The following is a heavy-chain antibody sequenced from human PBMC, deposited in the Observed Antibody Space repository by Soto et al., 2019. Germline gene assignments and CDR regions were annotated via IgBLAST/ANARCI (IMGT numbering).Heavy chain of an antibody. J-gene: IGHJ4*02. Sequence: GGSLRLSCAASGFTFSSYWMHWVRQAPGKGLVWVSRINSDGSSTSYADSMKGRFTTYRDNAKNTLYLQMNSLRAEDTAVYYCSSAGPPPNILDYWGQGTLVTVSS. V-gene: IGHV3-74*01. CDR2: INSDGSST. CDR3: SSAGPPPNILDY. CDR1: GFTFSSYW. D-gene: IGHD3-9*01.